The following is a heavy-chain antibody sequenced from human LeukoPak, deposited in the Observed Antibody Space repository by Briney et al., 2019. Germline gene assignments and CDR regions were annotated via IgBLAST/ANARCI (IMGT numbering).Heavy chain of an antibody. V-gene: IGHV3-53*01. Sequence: GGSLRLSCAASGFTVSSNYMSWVRQAPGKGLEWVSVIYSGGSTYYADSVKGRFTISRDNSKNTLYFQMNSLRAEDTAVYYCARSSDTAAAGHFDYWGQGTLVTVSS. CDR2: IYSGGST. CDR3: ARSSDTAAAGHFDY. D-gene: IGHD6-13*01. J-gene: IGHJ4*02. CDR1: GFTVSSNY.